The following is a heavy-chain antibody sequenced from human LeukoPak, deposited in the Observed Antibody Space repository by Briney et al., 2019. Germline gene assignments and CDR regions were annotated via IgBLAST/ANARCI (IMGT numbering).Heavy chain of an antibody. CDR1: GFTFTSSA. CDR2: ISSGSRTI. J-gene: IGHJ3*02. Sequence: PGGSLRLSCGASGFTFTSSAMSWVRQAPGKGLEWVSYISSGSRTIYYADSVKGRFTISRDNAKNSLYLQMNRLRTEDTAVYYCARGYCRGGSCYSGDAFDIWGQGTMVTVSS. D-gene: IGHD2-15*01. V-gene: IGHV3-48*01. CDR3: ARGYCRGGSCYSGDAFDI.